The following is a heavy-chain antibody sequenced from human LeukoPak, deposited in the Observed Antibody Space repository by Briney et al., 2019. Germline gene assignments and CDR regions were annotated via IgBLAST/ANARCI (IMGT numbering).Heavy chain of an antibody. CDR3: ARRERLAAAGKNAFDI. CDR1: GYTFTSYD. V-gene: IGHV1-8*01. Sequence: GSVTVSCKASGYTFTSYDINWVRQAPGQGLEWMGWMNPNSGNTVYAQKFQGRVTMTRNTSISTAYMELSSLRSEDTAVYYCARRERLAAAGKNAFDIWGQGTMVTVSS. J-gene: IGHJ3*02. CDR2: MNPNSGNT. D-gene: IGHD6-13*01.